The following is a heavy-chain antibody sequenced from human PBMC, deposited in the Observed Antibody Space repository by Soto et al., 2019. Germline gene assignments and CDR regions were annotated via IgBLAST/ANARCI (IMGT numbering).Heavy chain of an antibody. J-gene: IGHJ4*02. CDR3: ARDPAMIVVVITPDY. CDR1: GFTFSSYA. CDR2: ISYDGSNK. Sequence: PGGSLRLSCAASGFTFSSYAMHWVRQAPGKGLEWVAVISYDGSNKYYADSVKGRFTISRDNSKNTLYLQMNSLRAEDTAVYYCARDPAMIVVVITPDYWGQGTLVTVSS. V-gene: IGHV3-30-3*01. D-gene: IGHD3-22*01.